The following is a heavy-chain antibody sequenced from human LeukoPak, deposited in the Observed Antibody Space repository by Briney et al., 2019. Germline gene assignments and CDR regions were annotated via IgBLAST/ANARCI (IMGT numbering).Heavy chain of an antibody. J-gene: IGHJ5*02. CDR2: IYYTET. CDR1: GGSVSNYY. D-gene: IGHD2-15*01. CDR3: ARDLCSGGSCYSDWFDP. Sequence: PSETLSLTCTVSGGSVSNYYWSWIRQSPGKGLEWIGYIYYTETSYNPSLKSRVTISADTSKNQFSLKLYSVTAADTAVYYCARDLCSGGSCYSDWFDPWGQGTLVTVSS. V-gene: IGHV4-59*02.